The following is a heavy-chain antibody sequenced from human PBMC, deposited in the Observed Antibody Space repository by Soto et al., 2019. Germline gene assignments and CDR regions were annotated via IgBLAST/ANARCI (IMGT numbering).Heavy chain of an antibody. J-gene: IGHJ3*01. CDR1: GGSISNYY. D-gene: IGHD2-15*01. CDR2: IGYNGDT. Sequence: AETLSLTCTVSGGSISNYYWNWIRKPPGKGLEWIGYIGYNGDTHYNPSLTSRVTMSVDTSKNQFSLKLRSVTAADTAVYYCARWGGSSLNAFDSWGQGTLVTVSS. V-gene: IGHV4-59*08. CDR3: ARWGGSSLNAFDS.